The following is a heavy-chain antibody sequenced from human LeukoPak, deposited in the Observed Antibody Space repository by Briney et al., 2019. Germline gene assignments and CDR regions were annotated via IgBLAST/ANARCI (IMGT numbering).Heavy chain of an antibody. V-gene: IGHV3-74*01. J-gene: IGHJ3*01. CDR3: ARDQYSSTWYRGAFDV. CDR1: GFTFTTSW. Sequence: GGSLRLSCAASGFTFTTSWMHWFRQAPGKGLVRLSRIESDGTSTTYADSVKGRFTISRDNAKNTLYLQMNSLRAEDTAVYYCARDQYSSTWYRGAFDVWGQGTMVSVSS. CDR2: IESDGTST. D-gene: IGHD6-13*01.